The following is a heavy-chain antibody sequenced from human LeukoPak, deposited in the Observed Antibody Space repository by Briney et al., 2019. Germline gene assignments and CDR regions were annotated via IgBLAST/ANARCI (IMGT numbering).Heavy chain of an antibody. D-gene: IGHD2-21*02. CDR3: AKDQVMCSDCYSRPIDY. CDR2: ITGSGAST. CDR1: GFTFSSYE. V-gene: IGHV3-23*01. J-gene: IGHJ4*02. Sequence: GGSQRLSCAASGFTFSSYEMNWVRQAPGKGLEWVSGITGSGASTYYADSVKGRFTISRDTSKNTLYLQMNTLRAEDTAIYYCAKDQVMCSDCYSRPIDYWGQGTLVTVSS.